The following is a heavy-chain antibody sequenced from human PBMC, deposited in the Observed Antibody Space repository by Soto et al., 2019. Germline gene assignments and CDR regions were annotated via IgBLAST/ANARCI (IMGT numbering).Heavy chain of an antibody. CDR1: GFTFSSYG. Sequence: GGSLRLSCAASGFTFSSYGMHWVRQAPGKGLEWVAVISYDGSNKYYADSVKGRFTISRDNSKNTLYLQMNSLRAEDTAVYYCAKDGSGSYHYFDYWGQGTLVTVS. D-gene: IGHD1-26*01. CDR2: ISYDGSNK. CDR3: AKDGSGSYHYFDY. J-gene: IGHJ4*02. V-gene: IGHV3-30*18.